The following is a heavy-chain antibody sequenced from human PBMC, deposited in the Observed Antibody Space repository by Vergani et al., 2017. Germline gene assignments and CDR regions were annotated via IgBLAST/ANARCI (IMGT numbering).Heavy chain of an antibody. CDR1: GYTFTGYY. V-gene: IGHV1-2*02. J-gene: IGHJ4*02. D-gene: IGHD3-9*01. CDR3: ASVYTNYDILTGYYRRYYFDY. CDR2: INPNSGGT. Sequence: QVQLVQSGAEVKKPGASVKVSCKASGYTFTGYYMHWVRQAPGQGPEWMGWINPNSGGTNYAQKFQGRVTMTRDTSISTTYMELSRLRSDDTAVYYCASVYTNYDILTGYYRRYYFDYWSQGTLVTVSS.